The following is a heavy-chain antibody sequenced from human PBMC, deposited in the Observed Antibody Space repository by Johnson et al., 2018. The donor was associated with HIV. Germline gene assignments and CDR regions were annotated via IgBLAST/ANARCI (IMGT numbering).Heavy chain of an antibody. CDR3: ARDLGVVVATNAFDI. J-gene: IGHJ3*02. CDR2: INWNGGST. V-gene: IGHV3-20*04. Sequence: QLVESGGVVVQPGGSLRLSCAASGFTFDDYGMSWVRQAPGKGLEWVSGINWNGGSTCYADSVKGRFTISRDNAKNSLYLQMNSLRAEDTALYYCARDLGVVVATNAFDIWGQGTMVTVSS. CDR1: GFTFDDYG. D-gene: IGHD2-15*01.